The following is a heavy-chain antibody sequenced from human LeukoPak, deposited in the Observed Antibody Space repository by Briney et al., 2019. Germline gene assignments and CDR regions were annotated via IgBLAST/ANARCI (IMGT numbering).Heavy chain of an antibody. J-gene: IGHJ4*02. D-gene: IGHD3-22*01. CDR2: IYYTGST. CDR3: ARLSSGSNPPFDY. V-gene: IGHV4-59*08. Sequence: SETLSLTCTVSGGSTNNYYWSWVRQTPGKGLECIGYIYYTGSTNYNPSLKSRITMSVDTSTNQFSLKLTSVTAADTAVYYCARLSSGSNPPFDYWGQGTLVTVSS. CDR1: GGSTNNYY.